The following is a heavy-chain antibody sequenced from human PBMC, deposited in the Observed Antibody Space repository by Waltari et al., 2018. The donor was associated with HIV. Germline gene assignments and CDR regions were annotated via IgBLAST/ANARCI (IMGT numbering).Heavy chain of an antibody. V-gene: IGHV3-49*03. Sequence: EVQLVESGGGLVQPGRSLRLSCTASGFTFGDYLISWFRQAPGKGLEWVSFIRTKAYGGTTEYAASVTGRFTISREDSKSIAFLQMNSLKTEDTAVYYCTRDVSDTWPPRSDYWGQGTQVTGSS. D-gene: IGHD5-18*01. J-gene: IGHJ4*02. CDR3: TRDVSDTWPPRSDY. CDR2: IRTKAYGGTT. CDR1: GFTFGDYL.